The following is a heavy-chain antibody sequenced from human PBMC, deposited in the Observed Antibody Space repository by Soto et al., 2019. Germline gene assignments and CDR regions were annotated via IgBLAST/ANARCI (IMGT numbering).Heavy chain of an antibody. CDR3: ARXRGGSWYGRDYYYGMDV. CDR2: IYYSGST. Sequence: PSETLSLTCSVSGGSISSYYWSWIRQPPGKGLEWIGYIYYSGSTNYNPSLKSRVTISVDTSKNQFSLKLSSVTAADTAVYYCARXRGGSWYGRDYYYGMDVWGQGTTVTVSS. CDR1: GGSISSYY. V-gene: IGHV4-59*01. D-gene: IGHD6-13*01. J-gene: IGHJ6*02.